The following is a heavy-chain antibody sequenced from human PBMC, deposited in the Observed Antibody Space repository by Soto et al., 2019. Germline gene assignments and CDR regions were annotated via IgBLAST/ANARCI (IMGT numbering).Heavy chain of an antibody. J-gene: IGHJ4*02. CDR2: LSGSGDRT. Sequence: EVQLLESGGGLVQPGGSLRLSCAASGFTFSSYTMSWVRQAPGKGLEWVSGLSGSGDRTYYADSVKGRITISRDNSKNTVYLQIHGRRAEDTAVYYCAKGTRWLQLGQRDYWGQGTLVTVS. V-gene: IGHV3-23*01. CDR1: GFTFSSYT. D-gene: IGHD5-12*01. CDR3: AKGTRWLQLGQRDY.